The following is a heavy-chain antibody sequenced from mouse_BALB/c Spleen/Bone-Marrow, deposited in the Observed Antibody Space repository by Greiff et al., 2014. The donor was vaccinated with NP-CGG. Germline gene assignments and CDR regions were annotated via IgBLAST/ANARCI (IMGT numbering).Heavy chain of an antibody. D-gene: IGHD1-1*01. CDR2: ISTGGST. CDR3: ARNYYGSFAY. CDR1: GFTFSNYA. Sequence: PGGDLVKPGGSLKLSCAAPGFTFSNYALPWVRQTPEKRLEWVASISTGGSTYYLDSVKGRFTISRDSARNILYLQMSSLRSEDTAMYYCARNYYGSFAYWGQGTLVTVSA. J-gene: IGHJ3*01. V-gene: IGHV5-6-5*01.